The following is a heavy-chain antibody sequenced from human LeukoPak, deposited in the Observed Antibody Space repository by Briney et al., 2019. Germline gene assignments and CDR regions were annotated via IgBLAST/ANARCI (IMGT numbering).Heavy chain of an antibody. CDR3: AKDRNPRFGEPPGEKYYGMDV. Sequence: GGSLRLSFAASGFTFSSYGMHWVRQAPGKGLEWVAVISYDGSNKYYADSVKGRFTISRDNSKNTLYLQMNSLRAEDTAVYYCAKDRNPRFGEPPGEKYYGMDVWGQGTTVTVSS. CDR2: ISYDGSNK. D-gene: IGHD3-10*01. CDR1: GFTFSSYG. J-gene: IGHJ6*02. V-gene: IGHV3-30*18.